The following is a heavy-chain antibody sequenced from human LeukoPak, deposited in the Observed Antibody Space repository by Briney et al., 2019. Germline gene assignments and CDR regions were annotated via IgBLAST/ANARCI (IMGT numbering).Heavy chain of an antibody. D-gene: IGHD5-12*01. CDR3: ARGRTATRSSLPGY. CDR2: IIPIFGTA. Sequence: ASVKVSCKASGGTFSSYAISWVRQAPGQGLEWMGGIIPIFGTANYAQKFQGRVTMTRNTSISTAYMELSSLRSEDTAVYYCARGRTATRSSLPGYWGQGTLVTVSS. V-gene: IGHV1-69*05. CDR1: GGTFSSYA. J-gene: IGHJ4*02.